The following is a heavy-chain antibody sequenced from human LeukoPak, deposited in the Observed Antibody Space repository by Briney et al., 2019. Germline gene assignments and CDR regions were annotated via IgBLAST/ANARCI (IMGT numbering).Heavy chain of an antibody. D-gene: IGHD6-19*01. J-gene: IGHJ4*02. V-gene: IGHV1-18*01. CDR3: ARDKSVAGAFDY. Sequence: ASVKVSCKASSYTFTNYGISWVRQAPGQGLEWMGWISAYNGNTYYAQKFQVRVTMTTDTSTNTAYMELRSLRFDDTAVYYCARDKSVAGAFDYWGQGTLVTVSS. CDR1: SYTFTNYG. CDR2: ISAYNGNT.